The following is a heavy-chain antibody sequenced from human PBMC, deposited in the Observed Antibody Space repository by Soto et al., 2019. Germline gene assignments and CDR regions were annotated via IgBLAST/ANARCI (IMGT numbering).Heavy chain of an antibody. Sequence: ASVKVSCKASGYTFTSYAMHWVRQAPGQRLEWMGWINAGNGNTKYSQKFQGRVTITRDTSASTAYMELSSLRSEDTAVYYCARWRTTDNYYYGMDVWGQGTTVTVSS. J-gene: IGHJ6*02. CDR3: ARWRTTDNYYYGMDV. CDR1: GYTFTSYA. V-gene: IGHV1-3*01. D-gene: IGHD1-7*01. CDR2: INAGNGNT.